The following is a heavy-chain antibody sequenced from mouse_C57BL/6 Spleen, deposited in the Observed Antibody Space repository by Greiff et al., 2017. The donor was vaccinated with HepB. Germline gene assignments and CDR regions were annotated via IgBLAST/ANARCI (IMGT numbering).Heavy chain of an antibody. CDR3: ARPTRDSSYWYFDV. CDR1: GFTFSSYG. V-gene: IGHV5-6*01. Sequence: EVQGVESGGDLVKPGGSLKLSCAASGFTFSSYGMSWVRQTPDKRLEWVATISSGGSYTYYPDSVKGRFTISRDNAKNTLYLQMSSLKSEDTAMYYCARPTRDSSYWYFDVWGTGTTVTVSS. J-gene: IGHJ1*03. CDR2: ISSGGSYT. D-gene: IGHD1-1*01.